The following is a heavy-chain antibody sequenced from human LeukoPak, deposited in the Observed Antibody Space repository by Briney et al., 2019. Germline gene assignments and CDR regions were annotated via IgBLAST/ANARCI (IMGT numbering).Heavy chain of an antibody. CDR2: IYYSGST. D-gene: IGHD1-7*01. Sequence: PSETLSLTCTVSGGSISSSSYYWGWIRQPPGKGLEWIGSIYYSGSTYYNPSLKSRVTISVDTSKNQFSLKLSSVTAADTAVYYCARHGVTGTTDYYYYYYGMDVWGQGTTVTVSS. J-gene: IGHJ6*02. V-gene: IGHV4-39*01. CDR3: ARHGVTGTTDYYYYYYGMDV. CDR1: GGSISSSSYY.